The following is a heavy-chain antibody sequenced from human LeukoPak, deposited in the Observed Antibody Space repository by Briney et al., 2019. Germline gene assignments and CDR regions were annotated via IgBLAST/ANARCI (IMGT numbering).Heavy chain of an antibody. D-gene: IGHD3-3*01. CDR2: ISSKGGST. J-gene: IGHJ3*02. Sequence: QTGGSLRLSCAASGFTFSSYAMHWVRQAPGKGLEYVSAISSKGGSTYYANSVKGRFTISRDNSKNTLYLQMGSLRAEDMAVYYCARGDFSAFDIWGQGTMVTVSS. CDR1: GFTFSSYA. V-gene: IGHV3-64*01. CDR3: ARGDFSAFDI.